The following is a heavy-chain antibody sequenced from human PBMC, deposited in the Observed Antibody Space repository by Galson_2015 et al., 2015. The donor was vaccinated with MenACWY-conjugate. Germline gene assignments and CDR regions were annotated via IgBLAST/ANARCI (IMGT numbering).Heavy chain of an antibody. D-gene: IGHD2-2*01. CDR1: GYSFTNYW. CDR2: IDPSDSYI. J-gene: IGHJ6*02. Sequence: QSGAEVKKPGESLRISCKGSGYSFTNYWISWVRQMTGQGLEWMGRIDPSDSYINYRPSFQGHVSISADKSISTAYLQWSSLKASDTAMYYCARHPRYCSSTTCHSGDNYYYFGMDVWGQGTTVTVSS. V-gene: IGHV5-10-1*01. CDR3: ARHPRYCSSTTCHSGDNYYYFGMDV.